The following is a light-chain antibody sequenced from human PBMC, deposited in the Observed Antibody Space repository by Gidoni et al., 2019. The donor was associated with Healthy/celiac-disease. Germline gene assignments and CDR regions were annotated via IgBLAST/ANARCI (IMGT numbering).Light chain of an antibody. Sequence: QSVLTQPPSESGAPGQRVTISCTGASSNIGAGYDVHWYQQLPGSAPKLLIFGNNNRPSGVPDRFSSSKSGASASLAITGLQAEDEADYYCQSFDSGLSGPVVFGGGTKLTVL. CDR1: SSNIGAGYD. CDR3: QSFDSGLSGPVV. J-gene: IGLJ2*01. CDR2: GNN. V-gene: IGLV1-40*01.